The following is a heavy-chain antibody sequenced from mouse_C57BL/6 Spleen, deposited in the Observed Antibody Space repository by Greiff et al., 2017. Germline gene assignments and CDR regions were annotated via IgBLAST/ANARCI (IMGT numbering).Heavy chain of an antibody. CDR1: GYTFTSYW. CDR3: ARSAVVAPWAMDY. V-gene: IGHV1-64*01. Sequence: QVQLQQPGAELVKPGASVKLSCKASGYTFTSYWMHWVKQRPGQGLEWIGMIHPNSGSTNYNEKFKSKATLTVDKSSSKAYMQLSSLPSEDSAVYYCARSAVVAPWAMDYWGPGTSVTVSS. CDR2: IHPNSGST. J-gene: IGHJ4*01. D-gene: IGHD1-1*01.